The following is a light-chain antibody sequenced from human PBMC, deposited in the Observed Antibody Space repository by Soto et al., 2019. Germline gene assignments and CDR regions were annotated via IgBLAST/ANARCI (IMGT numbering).Light chain of an antibody. Sequence: EIVLTQSPGTLSLSPGERATLSCRASQSVSSSYLAWYQQKPGQAPRLLIYGASSRATGIPDRFSGSGSGTDFTLTISRLEPEDFAVYYCQQFNSWPRTFGQGTKVEIK. CDR2: GAS. J-gene: IGKJ1*01. CDR1: QSVSSSY. V-gene: IGKV3-20*01. CDR3: QQFNSWPRT.